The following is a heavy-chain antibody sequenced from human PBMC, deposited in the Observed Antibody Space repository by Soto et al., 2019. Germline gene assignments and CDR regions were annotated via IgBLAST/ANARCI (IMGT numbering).Heavy chain of an antibody. J-gene: IGHJ6*02. D-gene: IGHD2-21*01. CDR3: TSPLFTSGYYYYGMDV. V-gene: IGHV3-49*04. CDR1: GFTFSNAW. CDR2: IRSKAYGGTT. Sequence: GGSLRLSCAASGFTFSNAWMSWVRQAPGKGLEWVGFIRSKAYGGTTEYAASVKGRFTISRDDSKSIAYLQMNSLKTEDTAVYYCTSPLFTSGYYYYGMDVWGQGTTVTVSS.